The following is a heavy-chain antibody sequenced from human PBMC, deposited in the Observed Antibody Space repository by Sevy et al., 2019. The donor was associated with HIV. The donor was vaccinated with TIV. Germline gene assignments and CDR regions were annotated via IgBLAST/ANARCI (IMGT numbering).Heavy chain of an antibody. CDR2: ISNSCNTI. Sequence: GGSLRLSCTASGFTFSTYEMNWVRQAPGKGLEWVSYISNSCNTIYYSDSVKGRFTISRDNAKNSLYLERNRLRAAYTAVYYCARDLPPSATTVAHCDYWGRGTLFTVSS. V-gene: IGHV3-48*03. D-gene: IGHD4-17*01. CDR3: ARDLPPSATTVAHCDY. J-gene: IGHJ4*02. CDR1: GFTFSTYE.